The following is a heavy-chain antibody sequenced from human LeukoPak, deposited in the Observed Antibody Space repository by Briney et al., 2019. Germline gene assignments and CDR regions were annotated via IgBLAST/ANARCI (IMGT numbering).Heavy chain of an antibody. J-gene: IGHJ6*02. CDR3: ARAAVHYYSVMDV. CDR2: INPGDGST. CDR1: GYTFTTYH. Sequence: ASVKVSCKASGYTFTTYHIHWVRQAPGQGLEWMGIINPGDGSTSYAQKFQGRVTVTRDTSTSTVYMDLSSLRSEDTAEYYCARAAVHYYSVMDVWGQGTTVTVFS. D-gene: IGHD6-25*01. V-gene: IGHV1-46*01.